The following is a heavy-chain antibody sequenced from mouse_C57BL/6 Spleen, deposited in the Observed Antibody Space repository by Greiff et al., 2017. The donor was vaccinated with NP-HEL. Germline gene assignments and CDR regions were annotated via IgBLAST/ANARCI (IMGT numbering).Heavy chain of an antibody. Sequence: QVQLQQSGAELVKPGASVKLSCKASGYTFTEYTIHWVKQRSGQGLEWIGWFYPGSGSIKYNEKFKDKATLTADKSSSTVYMELSRLTSEDSAVYCCARHEERNYYGSGGSMDYWGQGTSVTVSS. D-gene: IGHD1-1*01. V-gene: IGHV1-62-2*01. CDR1: GYTFTEYT. CDR2: FYPGSGSI. CDR3: ARHEERNYYGSGGSMDY. J-gene: IGHJ4*01.